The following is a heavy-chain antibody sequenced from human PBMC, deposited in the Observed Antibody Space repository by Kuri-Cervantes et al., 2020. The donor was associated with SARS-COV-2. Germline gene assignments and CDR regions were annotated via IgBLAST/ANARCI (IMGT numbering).Heavy chain of an antibody. V-gene: IGHV3-66*01. CDR2: IYSGGST. Sequence: ETLSLTCAASGFTFSSYAMSWVRQAPGKGLEWVSVIYSGGSTYYPDSVKGRFTISRDNSKNTLYLQMNSLRAEDTAVYYCARGGVGPPYYYYMDVWGKGTTVTVSS. D-gene: IGHD3-16*01. CDR3: ARGGVGPPYYYYMDV. CDR1: GFTFSSYA. J-gene: IGHJ6*03.